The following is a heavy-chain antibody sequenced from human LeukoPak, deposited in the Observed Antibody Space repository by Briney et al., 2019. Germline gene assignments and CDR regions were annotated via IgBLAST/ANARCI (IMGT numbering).Heavy chain of an antibody. V-gene: IGHV1-69*04. J-gene: IGHJ4*02. Sequence: GSSVKVSCKAPGGTFSSYAISWVRQAPGQGLEWMGRIIPILGIANYAQKFQGRVTITADKSTSTAYMELSSLRSEDTAVYYCARDENRGYSSGWYAYWGQGTLVTVSS. D-gene: IGHD6-19*01. CDR3: ARDENRGYSSGWYAY. CDR1: GGTFSSYA. CDR2: IIPILGIA.